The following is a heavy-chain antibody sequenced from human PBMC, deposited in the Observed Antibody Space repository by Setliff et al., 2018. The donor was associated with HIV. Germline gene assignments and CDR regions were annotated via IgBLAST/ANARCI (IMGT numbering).Heavy chain of an antibody. V-gene: IGHV3-21*05. CDR3: AKGYGDNY. CDR1: GFTFSGFA. D-gene: IGHD4-17*01. J-gene: IGHJ4*02. CDR2: ISRSSNYI. Sequence: GGSLRLSCTASGFTFSGFAMNWVRQAPGKGLEWVSYISRSSNYINYADSVKGRFTISRDNAKNSLYLQMSSLRAEDAAVYYCAKGYGDNYWGQGTLVTVSS.